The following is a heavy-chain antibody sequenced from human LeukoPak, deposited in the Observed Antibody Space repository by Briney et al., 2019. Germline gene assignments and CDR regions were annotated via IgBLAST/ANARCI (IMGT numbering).Heavy chain of an antibody. D-gene: IGHD6-19*01. J-gene: IGHJ4*02. CDR1: GFIFSNYA. CDR3: VKGKGIAVTSLDY. V-gene: IGHV3-64D*06. Sequence: GGSLRLSCSASGFIFSNYAMHWVRQAPGKGLEYVSAISSNGGSTYYADSVKGRFTISRDNSKNTLYLQMSSLRAEDTAVYYCVKGKGIAVTSLDYWGREPWSPSPQ. CDR2: ISSNGGST.